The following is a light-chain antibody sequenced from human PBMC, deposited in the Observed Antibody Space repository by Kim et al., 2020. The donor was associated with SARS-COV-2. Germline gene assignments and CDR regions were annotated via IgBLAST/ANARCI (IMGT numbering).Light chain of an antibody. Sequence: VTISCTGSSSNIGAGYDVHWYQQLPGTAPKLLIYGNSNRPSGVPDRFSGSKSGTSASLAITGLQAEDEADYYCQSYDSSLSVVVFGGGTQLTVL. CDR3: QSYDSSLSVVV. CDR2: GNS. V-gene: IGLV1-40*01. CDR1: SSNIGAGYD. J-gene: IGLJ2*01.